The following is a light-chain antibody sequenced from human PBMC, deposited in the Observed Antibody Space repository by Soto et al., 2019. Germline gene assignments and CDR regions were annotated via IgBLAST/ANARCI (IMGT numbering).Light chain of an antibody. CDR3: KQYNNWPSIT. Sequence: EIVMTQSPATLSVSPGEGVTLSCRASQSVSINLAWYQQKPGQAPRLLIYGASTRATGIPARFSGSGSGTEFTLTISSLQSEDFAVYYCKQYNNWPSITFGQGTRLEIK. CDR2: GAS. V-gene: IGKV3-15*01. CDR1: QSVSIN. J-gene: IGKJ5*01.